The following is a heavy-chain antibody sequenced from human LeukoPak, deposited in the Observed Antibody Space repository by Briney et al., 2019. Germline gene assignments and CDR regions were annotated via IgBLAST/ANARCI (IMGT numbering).Heavy chain of an antibody. J-gene: IGHJ4*02. CDR3: AKVSWSASDRHC. CDR1: GLTFNSYD. Sequence: GGSLRLSCAASGLTFNSYDLSWVRQAPGKGLDWASGITGSGGSAFYADSVKGRLTISRDNSKNTLYLQMNSLRAEDTAVYYCAKVSWSASDRHCWGQGTLVTVSS. CDR2: ITGSGGSA. V-gene: IGHV3-23*01. D-gene: IGHD3-3*01.